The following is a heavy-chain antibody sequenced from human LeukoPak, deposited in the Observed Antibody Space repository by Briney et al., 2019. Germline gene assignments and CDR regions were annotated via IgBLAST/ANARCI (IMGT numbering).Heavy chain of an antibody. D-gene: IGHD3-22*01. CDR1: GGTFSSYA. V-gene: IGHV1-69*13. J-gene: IGHJ5*02. CDR3: ARDGRDSSGYYGWFDP. Sequence: SVKVSCKASGGTFSSYAISWVRQAPGQGLEWMGGIIPIFGTANYAQRFQGRATITADESTSTAYMELSSLRSEDTAVYYCARDGRDSSGYYGWFDPWGQGTLVTVSS. CDR2: IIPIFGTA.